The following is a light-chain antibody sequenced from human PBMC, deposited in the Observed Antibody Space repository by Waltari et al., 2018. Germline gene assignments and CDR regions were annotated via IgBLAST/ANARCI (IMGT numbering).Light chain of an antibody. CDR1: QSVTSIS. J-gene: IGKJ4*01. V-gene: IGKV3-20*01. Sequence: EMVLTQSPGTLSLSPGERATLSCRASQSVTSISFTWYQQKLGQAPRLLIYGTSSRATCVPERFSGSWSGTKFHLTISRLGAEDFSVYYCQKYDGEVGTFGGGTKVEIK. CDR3: QKYDGEVGT. CDR2: GTS.